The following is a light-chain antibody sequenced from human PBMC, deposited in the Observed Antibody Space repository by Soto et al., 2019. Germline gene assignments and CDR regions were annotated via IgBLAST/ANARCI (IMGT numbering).Light chain of an antibody. Sequence: QSVLTQPASVSGSPGQSITISCTGSSSDVGGYHYVSWYQQYPGKAPKLVISEVSNRPSGVSHRFSGSKSGNTASLTISGLQAEDEADYYCCSYTGTTTPLLGGGTKLTVL. CDR2: EVS. V-gene: IGLV2-14*01. J-gene: IGLJ2*01. CDR3: CSYTGTTTPL. CDR1: SSDVGGYHY.